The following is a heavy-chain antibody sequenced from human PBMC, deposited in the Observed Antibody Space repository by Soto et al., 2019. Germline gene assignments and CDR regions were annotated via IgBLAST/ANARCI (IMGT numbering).Heavy chain of an antibody. D-gene: IGHD2-15*01. CDR1: GYTXTELS. CDR2: FDPEDGET. CDR3: ATEYCSGGSCYSNWFDP. V-gene: IGHV1-24*01. Sequence: ASVKVSCKVSGYTXTELSMHWVRQAPGKGLEWMGGFDPEDGETIYAQKFQGRVTMTEDTSTDTAYMELSSLRSEDTAVYYCATEYCSGGSCYSNWFDPWGQGTLVTVSS. J-gene: IGHJ5*02.